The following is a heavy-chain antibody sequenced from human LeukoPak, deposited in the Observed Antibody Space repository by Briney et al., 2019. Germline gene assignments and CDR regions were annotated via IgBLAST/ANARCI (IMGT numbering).Heavy chain of an antibody. D-gene: IGHD6-13*01. CDR2: ISSRSTYI. V-gene: IGHV3-21*01. Sequence: KPGGSLRLSCAASGFTFSSYSMNWVRQAPGKGLEWVSSISSRSTYIYYADSVKGRFTISRDNAKNSLYLQMNSLRAEDTAVYFCARDNGTIAAAAYDDYWGQGTLVTVSS. CDR3: ARDNGTIAAAAYDDY. J-gene: IGHJ4*02. CDR1: GFTFSSYS.